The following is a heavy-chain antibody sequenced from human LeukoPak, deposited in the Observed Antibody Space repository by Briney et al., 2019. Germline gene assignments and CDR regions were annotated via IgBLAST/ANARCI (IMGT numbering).Heavy chain of an antibody. CDR2: ISSDGSNK. Sequence: GRSLRLSCAASGFTFSNYAMHWVRQAPGKGLEWVAVISSDGSNKYYADSVKGRFTFSRDNSKNTLYLQMTSLRAEDTAVYYCARVNFAAAAMDVWGKGTTATVSS. CDR3: ARVNFAAAAMDV. CDR1: GFTFSNYA. D-gene: IGHD6-13*01. J-gene: IGHJ6*04. V-gene: IGHV3-30*04.